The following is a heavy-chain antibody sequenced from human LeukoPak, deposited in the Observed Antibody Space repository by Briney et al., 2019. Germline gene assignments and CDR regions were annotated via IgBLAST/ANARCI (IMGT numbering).Heavy chain of an antibody. D-gene: IGHD1-26*01. CDR2: INPSGGST. CDR1: GYTFISYY. CDR3: ARAEVIVGTTGFDY. J-gene: IGHJ4*02. V-gene: IGHV1-46*01. Sequence: ASVNVSCKASGYTFISYYMHWARQAPGQGLEWMGIINPSGGSTNYAQKFQGRVTMTRDTSTSTVYMELSSLRSEDTAVYYCARAEVIVGTTGFDYWGQGTLVTVSS.